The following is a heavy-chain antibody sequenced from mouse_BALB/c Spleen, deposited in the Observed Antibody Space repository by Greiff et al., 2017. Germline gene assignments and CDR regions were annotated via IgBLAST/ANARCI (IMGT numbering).Heavy chain of an antibody. Sequence: EVQGVESGGGLVQPGGSRKLSCAASGFTFSSFGMHWVRQAPEKGLEWVAYISSGSSTIYYADTVKGRFTISRDNPKNTLFLQMTSLRSEDTAMYYCARGITTATGYFDYWGQGTTLTVSS. CDR1: GFTFSSFG. J-gene: IGHJ2*01. D-gene: IGHD1-2*01. CDR3: ARGITTATGYFDY. CDR2: ISSGSSTI. V-gene: IGHV5-17*02.